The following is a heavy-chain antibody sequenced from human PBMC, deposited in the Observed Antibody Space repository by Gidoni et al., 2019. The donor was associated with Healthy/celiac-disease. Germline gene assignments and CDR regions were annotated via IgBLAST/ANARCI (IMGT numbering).Heavy chain of an antibody. J-gene: IGHJ6*03. CDR3: ARGIAAAGYYYYYYMDV. D-gene: IGHD6-13*01. V-gene: IGHV4-31*03. CDR2: IDYSGST. Sequence: QVQLQESGPGLVKPSQTLSLTCTVSGGSISSGGYYWSCIRQHPGKGLELIGYIDYSGSTYYNPSLKSRVTISVDTSKNQFSLKLSSVTAADTAVYYCARGIAAAGYYYYYYMDVWGKGTTVTVSS. CDR1: GGSISSGGYY.